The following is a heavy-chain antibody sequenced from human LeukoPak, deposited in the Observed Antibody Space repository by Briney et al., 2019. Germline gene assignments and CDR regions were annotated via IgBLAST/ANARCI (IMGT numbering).Heavy chain of an antibody. V-gene: IGHV3-23*01. CDR3: AKGSSSWYQFHFDY. Sequence: GGSLRLSCAVSGFTFSSYAMSWVRQAPGKGLEWVSAISGSGGSTYYADSVKGRFTISRDNSKNTLYLQMNSLRAEDTAVYYCAKGSSSWYQFHFDYWGQGTLVTVSS. D-gene: IGHD6-13*01. CDR1: GFTFSSYA. J-gene: IGHJ4*02. CDR2: ISGSGGST.